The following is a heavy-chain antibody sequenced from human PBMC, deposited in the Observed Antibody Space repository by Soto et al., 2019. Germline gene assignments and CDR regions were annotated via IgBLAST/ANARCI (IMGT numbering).Heavy chain of an antibody. V-gene: IGHV4-31*03. CDR1: GGSISSGGYY. CDR3: ARAPRLDYGSGSLDLSCVDY. J-gene: IGHJ4*02. CDR2: ISSSGST. D-gene: IGHD3-10*01. Sequence: QVQLQESGPGLVKHSQTLSLTCTVSGGSISSGGYYWSWIRQHPEKGLEWIGYISSSGSTDYNPSLRSRVTISVDTSKNQCSLRLTSVPAADTAVYYCARAPRLDYGSGSLDLSCVDYWGQGTRVTVSS.